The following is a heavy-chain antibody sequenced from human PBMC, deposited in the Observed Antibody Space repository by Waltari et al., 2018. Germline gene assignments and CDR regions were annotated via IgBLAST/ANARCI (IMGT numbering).Heavy chain of an antibody. Sequence: EVQLVESGGGLVQPGGSLRLSCAASGFTFSSYSMNWVRQAPGKGLEWVSYISSSSTIYYADSVKGRFTISRDNSKNTLYLQMNSLRAEDTAVYYCAKEDWGSYRYPAFDYWGQGTLVTVSS. CDR3: AKEDWGSYRYPAFDY. CDR1: GFTFSSYS. D-gene: IGHD3-16*02. CDR2: ISSSSTI. V-gene: IGHV3-48*01. J-gene: IGHJ4*02.